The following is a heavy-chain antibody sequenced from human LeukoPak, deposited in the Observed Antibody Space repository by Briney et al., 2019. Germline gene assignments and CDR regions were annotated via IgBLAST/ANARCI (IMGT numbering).Heavy chain of an antibody. CDR1: GGSISGYY. V-gene: IGHV4-59*08. Sequence: SETLSLTCSVSGGSISGYYWSWTRQSPGKGLVWIGYMYYTGSTNYNPSLKSRVTISIDMSKNQFSLTLNSVTAADTALYYCARHFTYYYDSSGYPRDAFDIWGQGTMVTVSP. D-gene: IGHD3-22*01. CDR2: MYYTGST. CDR3: ARHFTYYYDSSGYPRDAFDI. J-gene: IGHJ3*02.